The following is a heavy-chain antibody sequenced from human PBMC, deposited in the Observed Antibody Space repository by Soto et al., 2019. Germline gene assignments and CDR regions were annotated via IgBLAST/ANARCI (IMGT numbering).Heavy chain of an antibody. J-gene: IGHJ6*03. CDR2: TYYRSKWYI. CDR1: GDSVSSNSAA. D-gene: IGHD1-1*01. Sequence: QVQLQQSGPGLVKPSQTLSLTCDISGDSVSSNSAAWNWIRQTPSRGLEWLGRTYYRSKWYINYAVSVKSRITVNPATSKNQCSLQLNSVTPEDTAVYYCARGSWDDVTGHYSRDVWDKGTTVTFSS. CDR3: ARGSWDDVTGHYSRDV. V-gene: IGHV6-1*01.